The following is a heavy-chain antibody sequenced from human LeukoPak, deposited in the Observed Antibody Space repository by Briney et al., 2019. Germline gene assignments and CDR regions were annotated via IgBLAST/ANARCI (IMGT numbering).Heavy chain of an antibody. CDR2: ISGSGGST. D-gene: IGHD2-2*01. CDR1: GFTFSSYA. J-gene: IGHJ6*04. V-gene: IGHV3-23*01. Sequence: PGGSLRLSCAASGFTFSSYAMSWVRQAPGKGLEWVSAISGSGGSTYYADSVKGRLTISRDNSKNTLYLQMNSLRAEDTAVYYCAKGGVVPAAPYYYGMDVWGKGTTVTVSS. CDR3: AKGGVVPAAPYYYGMDV.